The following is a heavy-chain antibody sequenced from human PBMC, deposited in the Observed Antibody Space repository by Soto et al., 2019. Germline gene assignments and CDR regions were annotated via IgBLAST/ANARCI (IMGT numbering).Heavy chain of an antibody. J-gene: IGHJ4*02. D-gene: IGHD2-2*01. CDR2: IIPILDIA. Sequence: QVQLVQSGAEVKKPGSSVNVSCKASGGTFSSYTIGWVRQAPGQGLEWMGRIIPILDIAYYAQKFQDRVTIPADKSTGTAYMELSSLRSDDTAVYYCARVPPGYCSSTSCSHYDYWGQGTLVTVSS. V-gene: IGHV1-69*02. CDR1: GGTFSSYT. CDR3: ARVPPGYCSSTSCSHYDY.